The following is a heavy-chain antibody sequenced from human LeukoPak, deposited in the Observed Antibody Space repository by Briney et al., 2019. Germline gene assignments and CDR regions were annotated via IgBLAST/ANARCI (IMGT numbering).Heavy chain of an antibody. Sequence: ASVKVSCKVSGYTLTELSMHWVRQAPGKGLEWMGGFDPEDGETIYAQKFQGRVTMTEDTSTDTAYMELSSLRSEDTAVYYCATWGANYYDGRLDYWGQGTLVTVSS. CDR1: GYTLTELS. J-gene: IGHJ4*02. CDR2: FDPEDGET. D-gene: IGHD3-22*01. CDR3: ATWGANYYDGRLDY. V-gene: IGHV1-24*01.